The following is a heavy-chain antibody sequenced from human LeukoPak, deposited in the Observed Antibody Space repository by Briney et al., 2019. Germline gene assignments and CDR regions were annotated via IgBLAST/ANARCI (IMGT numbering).Heavy chain of an antibody. CDR3: AGVGIAEFDY. V-gene: IGHV4-59*12. J-gene: IGHJ4*02. CDR2: IYYSGST. D-gene: IGHD6-13*01. CDR1: GGSISSYY. Sequence: SETLSLTCTVSGGSISSYYWSWIRQPPGKGLEWIGYIYYSGSTNYNPSLKSRVTISVGTSKNQFSLKLSSVTAADTAVYYCAGVGIAEFDYWGQGTLVTVSS.